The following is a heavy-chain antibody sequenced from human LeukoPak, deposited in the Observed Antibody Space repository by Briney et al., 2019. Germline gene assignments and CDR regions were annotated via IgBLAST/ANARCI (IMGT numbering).Heavy chain of an antibody. V-gene: IGHV1-69*04. CDR3: ARSEYYDRSPYYFDY. CDR1: GGTFSNYA. Sequence: SVKVSCKASGGTFSNYAISWVRQAPGQGLEWMGRIIPFLNVATSAQKLQGRVTITADKSTATAYMELSSLRSEDTAVYYCARSEYYDRSPYYFDYWGQGTLVTASS. CDR2: IIPFLNVA. D-gene: IGHD3-22*01. J-gene: IGHJ4*02.